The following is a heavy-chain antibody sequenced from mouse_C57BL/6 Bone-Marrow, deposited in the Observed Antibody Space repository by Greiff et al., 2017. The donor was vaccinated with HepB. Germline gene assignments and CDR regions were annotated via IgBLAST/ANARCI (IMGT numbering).Heavy chain of an antibody. CDR3: TRGVVATRAWFAY. D-gene: IGHD1-1*01. CDR1: GFNIKDDY. J-gene: IGHJ3*01. CDR2: IDPENGDT. V-gene: IGHV14-4*01. Sequence: VHVKQSGAELVRPGASVKLSCTASGFNIKDDYMHWVKQRPEQGLAWIGWIDPENGDTEYASKFQGKATITADTSSNTAYLQLSSLTSEDTAVYYCTRGVVATRAWFAYWGQGTLVTVSA.